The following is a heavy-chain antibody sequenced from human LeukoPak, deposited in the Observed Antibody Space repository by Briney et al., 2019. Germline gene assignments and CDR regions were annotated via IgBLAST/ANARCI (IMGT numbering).Heavy chain of an antibody. V-gene: IGHV3-30*02. D-gene: IGHD2-8*01. Sequence: PGGSLRLSCAASGFTFSTYDMHRVRQAPGKGLEWVAFIRYDGSNTYYADSVKGRFTIFRDNSKNVLYLQMDRLRAEDTAVYSCAKDVCTSPRCLLYFDSWGQGTLVTVSS. CDR2: IRYDGSNT. CDR1: GFTFSTYD. J-gene: IGHJ4*02. CDR3: AKDVCTSPRCLLYFDS.